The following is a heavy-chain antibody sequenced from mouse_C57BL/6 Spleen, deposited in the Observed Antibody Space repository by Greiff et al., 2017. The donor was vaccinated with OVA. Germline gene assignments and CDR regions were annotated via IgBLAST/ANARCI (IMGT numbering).Heavy chain of an antibody. Sequence: QVQLKQPGAELVKPGASVKMSCKASGYTFTSYWITWVKQRPGQGLEWIGDIYPGSGSTNYNEKFKSKATLTVDTSSSTAYMQLSSLTSEDSAVYYCAGAYDYDGRGLDYWGQGTTLTVSS. D-gene: IGHD2-4*01. CDR2: IYPGSGST. CDR1: GYTFTSYW. V-gene: IGHV1-55*01. J-gene: IGHJ2*01. CDR3: AGAYDYDGRGLDY.